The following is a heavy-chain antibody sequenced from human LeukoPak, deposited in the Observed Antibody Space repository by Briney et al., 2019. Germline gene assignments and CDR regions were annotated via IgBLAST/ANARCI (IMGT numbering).Heavy chain of an antibody. J-gene: IGHJ4*02. CDR2: IIPILGIA. V-gene: IGHV1-69*04. CDR1: GGTFSSYA. D-gene: IGHD1-26*01. CDR3: ARDGAPVGGSYAVDY. Sequence: GASVKVSCKASGGTFSSYAISWVRQAPGQGLEWMGRIIPILGIANYAQKFQGRVTITADKSTSTAYMELSSLRSEDTAVYYCARDGAPVGGSYAVDYWGQGTLVTVSS.